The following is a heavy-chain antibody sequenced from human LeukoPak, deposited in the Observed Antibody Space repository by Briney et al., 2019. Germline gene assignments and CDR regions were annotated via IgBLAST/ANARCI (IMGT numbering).Heavy chain of an antibody. Sequence: GGSLRLSCAASGFIFSTYWMTWVRQAPGKGLEWVATIKYDGNEKYYVDSVRGRFTTSRDNAKNSLYLQMNSLRAEDTAVYYCARPPSAGDFWSGYYMYAFDIWGQGTMVTVSS. D-gene: IGHD3-3*01. CDR2: IKYDGNEK. J-gene: IGHJ3*02. CDR1: GFIFSTYW. CDR3: ARPPSAGDFWSGYYMYAFDI. V-gene: IGHV3-7*01.